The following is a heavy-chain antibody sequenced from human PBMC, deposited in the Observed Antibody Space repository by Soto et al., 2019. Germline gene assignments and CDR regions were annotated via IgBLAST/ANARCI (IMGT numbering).Heavy chain of an antibody. Sequence: QVQLVQSGAEVKKPGASVKVSCKASGYTFTGYYMHWVRQAPGQGLEWMGWINPNSGGTNYAQKFQGRVTMTRDTSISTAYMELRRLRSDDTAVYYCARTFGATSWYYYYYGMDVWGQGTTVTVSS. D-gene: IGHD1-26*01. J-gene: IGHJ6*02. CDR1: GYTFTGYY. V-gene: IGHV1-2*02. CDR2: INPNSGGT. CDR3: ARTFGATSWYYYYYGMDV.